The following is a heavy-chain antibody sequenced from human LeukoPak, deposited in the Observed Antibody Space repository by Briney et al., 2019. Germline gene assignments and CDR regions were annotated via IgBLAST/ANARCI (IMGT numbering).Heavy chain of an antibody. Sequence: GGSLRLSCAASRFTFSSYAMSWVRQAPGKGLEWVSAITGSGGSTYYADSVKGRFTISRDNSRNTLYLQMNSLRAEDTAVYYCAESLRYCSGTGCYTYYYYGMDVRGQGTTVTVSS. CDR2: ITGSGGST. V-gene: IGHV3-23*01. D-gene: IGHD2-2*02. CDR3: AESLRYCSGTGCYTYYYYGMDV. CDR1: RFTFSSYA. J-gene: IGHJ6*02.